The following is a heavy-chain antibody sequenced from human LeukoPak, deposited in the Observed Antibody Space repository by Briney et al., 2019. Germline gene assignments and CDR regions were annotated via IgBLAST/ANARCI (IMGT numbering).Heavy chain of an antibody. CDR1: GFSLSTSGMC. CDR2: IDWDDDK. J-gene: IGHJ4*02. D-gene: IGHD3-22*01. V-gene: IGHV2-70*11. Sequence: ESGPALVKPTQTLTLTCTFSGFSLSTSGMCMSWIRQPPGKALEWLARIDWDDDKYYSTSLKTRLTISKDTSKSQVVLTMTNMDPVDTATYYCARTQYYYDSSGYAGVGDYWGQGTLVTVSS. CDR3: ARTQYYYDSSGYAGVGDY.